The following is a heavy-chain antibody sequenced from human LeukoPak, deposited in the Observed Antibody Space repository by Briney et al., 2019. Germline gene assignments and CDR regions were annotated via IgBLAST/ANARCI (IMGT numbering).Heavy chain of an antibody. CDR2: IIPIFGTT. V-gene: IGHV1-69*13. J-gene: IGHJ4*02. CDR1: GGTFSSYA. Sequence: SVKVSCKASGGTFSSYAISWVRQAPGQGLEWMGGIIPIFGTTNYAQKFQGRVTITADESTSTAYMELSSLRSEDTAVYYCARDGAGPGCSSTSCYGSKSLDYWGQGTLVTVSS. CDR3: ARDGAGPGCSSTSCYGSKSLDY. D-gene: IGHD2-2*01.